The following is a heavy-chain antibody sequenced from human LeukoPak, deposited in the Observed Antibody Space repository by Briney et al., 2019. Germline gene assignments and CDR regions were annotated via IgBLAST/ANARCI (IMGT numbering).Heavy chain of an antibody. CDR2: IWFDGSNK. V-gene: IGHV3-33*01. Sequence: GGSLRLSCAASGFTFSSYGMHWVRQAPGKGLGWVAVIWFDGSNKYYADSVKGRFTISRDNSKNTLYLQMNSLRAEDTALYYCARDGDYYDSSGYYNDWGQGTLVTVSS. J-gene: IGHJ4*02. D-gene: IGHD3-22*01. CDR1: GFTFSSYG. CDR3: ARDGDYYDSSGYYND.